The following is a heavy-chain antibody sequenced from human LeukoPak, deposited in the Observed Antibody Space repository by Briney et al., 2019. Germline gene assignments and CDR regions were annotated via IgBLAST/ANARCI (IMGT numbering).Heavy chain of an antibody. J-gene: IGHJ3*02. CDR2: ISGSGGST. CDR1: GFTFSSYA. V-gene: IGHV3-23*01. D-gene: IGHD4-17*01. Sequence: GGPLRLPCAASGFTFSSYAMSWARQAPRKALEWVSDISGSGGSTYYPDSVKGRFTICRDNSKNTLYLQMNSLRAEDTAVYYCAKDLLPSLKGTVTTTLTPSGAFDIWGQGTMVTVSS. CDR3: AKDLLPSLKGTVTTTLTPSGAFDI.